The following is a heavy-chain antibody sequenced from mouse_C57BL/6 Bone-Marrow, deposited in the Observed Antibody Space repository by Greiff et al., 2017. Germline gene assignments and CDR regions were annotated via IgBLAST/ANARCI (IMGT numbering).Heavy chain of an antibody. Sequence: VQLQQPGAELVKPGASVTLSCKASGYTFTSYWMHWVQQRPGRGLEWIGRIDPNGGGTKYTAQFKSKATLPVDKPSSTAYMQLSSLTSEDSAVDYCAIPLYYYGSSPDYWGQGTTLTVSS. D-gene: IGHD1-1*01. CDR2: IDPNGGGT. V-gene: IGHV1-72*01. CDR1: GYTFTSYW. J-gene: IGHJ2*01. CDR3: AIPLYYYGSSPDY.